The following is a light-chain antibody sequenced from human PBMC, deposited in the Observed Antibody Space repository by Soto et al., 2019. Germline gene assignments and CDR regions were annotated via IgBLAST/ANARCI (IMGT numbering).Light chain of an antibody. Sequence: QSVLTQPASVSGSPGQSITISCTGTTNDVGGYNYVSWYQQHPGKAPKLMIYEATNRPSGVSNRFSGSKSGNTASLTISGLQAEDEADYFCSSFTSTNTVYVFGSGTKVT. CDR3: SSFTSTNTVYV. CDR2: EAT. CDR1: TNDVGGYNY. V-gene: IGLV2-14*01. J-gene: IGLJ1*01.